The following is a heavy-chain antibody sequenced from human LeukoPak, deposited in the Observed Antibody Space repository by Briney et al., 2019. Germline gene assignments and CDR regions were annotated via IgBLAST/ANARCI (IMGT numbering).Heavy chain of an antibody. CDR3: ARDGDYDYVWGSYRYPPFDY. CDR1: GFTFGRYW. J-gene: IGHJ4*02. D-gene: IGHD3-16*02. CDR2: IKQDGSEK. V-gene: IGHV3-7*03. Sequence: QPGGSLRLSCAASGFTFGRYWMSWVRQVPGEGREWVANIKQDGSEKYYVDSVKGRLTISRDNAKNSLYLQMNSLRAEDTAVYYCARDGDYDYVWGSYRYPPFDYWGQGTLVTVSS.